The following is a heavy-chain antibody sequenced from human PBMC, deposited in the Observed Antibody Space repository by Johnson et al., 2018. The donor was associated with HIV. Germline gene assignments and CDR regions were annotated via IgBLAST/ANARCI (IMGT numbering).Heavy chain of an antibody. J-gene: IGHJ3*02. V-gene: IGHV3-33*01. CDR2: IWYDGNNK. Sequence: QVQLVESGGGVVQPGRSLRLSCAASGFTFSKYGMHWVRQAPGKGLEWVAVIWYDGNNKYYGDSVKGRFTISRDNSKNTLYLQMNSLRAEDTAVYYCARLSVAGDAFDIWGQGTMVTVSS. CDR1: GFTFSKYG. D-gene: IGHD6-19*01. CDR3: ARLSVAGDAFDI.